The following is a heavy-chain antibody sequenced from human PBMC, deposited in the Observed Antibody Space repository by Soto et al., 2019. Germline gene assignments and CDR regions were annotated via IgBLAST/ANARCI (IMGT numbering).Heavy chain of an antibody. CDR3: ATYQLSHPGSFDY. D-gene: IGHD2-2*01. CDR2: INAGNGET. Sequence: ASVKVSCKASGYTFTSYAMHWVRQAPGQRLEWMGWINAGNGETIYAQKFQGRVTMTEDTSTDTAYMELSSLRSEDTAVYYCATYQLSHPGSFDYWGQGTLVTVSS. V-gene: IGHV1-3*01. CDR1: GYTFTSYA. J-gene: IGHJ4*02.